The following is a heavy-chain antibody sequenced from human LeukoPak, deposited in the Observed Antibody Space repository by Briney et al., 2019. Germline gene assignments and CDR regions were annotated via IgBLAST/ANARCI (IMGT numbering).Heavy chain of an antibody. Sequence: GGSLRLSCAASGFTFSSYEMNWVRQAPGKGLEWVSYISSSGSTIYYADSVKGRFTISRDNAKNSLYLQMNSLRAEDTAVYYCARAENLGYCSGGSCCATVFDYWGQGTLVTVSS. D-gene: IGHD2-15*01. CDR1: GFTFSSYE. CDR3: ARAENLGYCSGGSCCATVFDY. J-gene: IGHJ4*02. CDR2: ISSSGSTI. V-gene: IGHV3-48*03.